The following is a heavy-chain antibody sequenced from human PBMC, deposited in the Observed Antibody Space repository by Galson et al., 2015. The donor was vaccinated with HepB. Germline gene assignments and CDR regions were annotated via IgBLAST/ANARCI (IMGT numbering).Heavy chain of an antibody. CDR2: MNPNSGNT. V-gene: IGHV1-8*01. CDR1: GYTFTSYD. J-gene: IGHJ5*02. D-gene: IGHD3-3*01. Sequence: SVKVSCKASGYTFTSYDINWVRQATGQGLEWMGWMNPNSGNTGYAQKFQGRVTMTRNTSISTAYMELSSLRSEDTAVYYCARGRLRDWYYDFWSGYAGWFDPWGQGTLVTVSS. CDR3: ARGRLRDWYYDFWSGYAGWFDP.